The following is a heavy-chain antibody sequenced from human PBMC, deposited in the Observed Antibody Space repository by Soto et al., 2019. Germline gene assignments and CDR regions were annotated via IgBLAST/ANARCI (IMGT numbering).Heavy chain of an antibody. CDR2: IYHSGST. CDR1: GGSISSGGYS. D-gene: IGHD3-22*01. V-gene: IGHV4-30-2*01. CDR3: ARDFHYYDSSGYQNWFDP. J-gene: IGHJ5*02. Sequence: TPSLSYAVSGGSISSGGYSWSWIRQPPGKGLEWIGYIYHSGSTYYNPSLKSRATISVDRSKNQFSLKLSSVTAADTAVYYCARDFHYYDSSGYQNWFDPWGQGTLVTVSS.